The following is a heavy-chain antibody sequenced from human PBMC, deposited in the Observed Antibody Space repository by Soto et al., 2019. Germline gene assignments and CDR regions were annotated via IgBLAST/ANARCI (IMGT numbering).Heavy chain of an antibody. CDR3: AKDIFLGYCSSTSCYPEAFDI. D-gene: IGHD2-2*01. CDR2: ISYDGSNK. J-gene: IGHJ3*02. CDR1: GFTFSSYG. Sequence: PGGSLRLSCAASGFTFSSYGMHWVRQAPGKGLEWVAVISYDGSNKYYADSVKGRFTISRDNSKNTLYLQMNSLRAEDTAVYYCAKDIFLGYCSSTSCYPEAFDIWGQGTMVTVSS. V-gene: IGHV3-30*18.